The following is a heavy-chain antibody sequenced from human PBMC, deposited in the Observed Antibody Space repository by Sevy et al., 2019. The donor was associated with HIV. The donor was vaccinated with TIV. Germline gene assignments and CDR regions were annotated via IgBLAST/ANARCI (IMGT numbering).Heavy chain of an antibody. J-gene: IGHJ6*03. CDR3: ARNSIPGATRRVSAHYYYYMDV. Sequence: GGSLRLSCAASGFTFSDYYMSWIRQAPGKGLEWVSYISSSGSTIYYADSVKGRFTISRDNAKNSLYLQMNSLRAEDTAVYYCARNSIPGATRRVSAHYYYYMDVWGKGTTVTVSS. CDR1: GFTFSDYY. D-gene: IGHD2-21*01. V-gene: IGHV3-11*04. CDR2: ISSSGSTI.